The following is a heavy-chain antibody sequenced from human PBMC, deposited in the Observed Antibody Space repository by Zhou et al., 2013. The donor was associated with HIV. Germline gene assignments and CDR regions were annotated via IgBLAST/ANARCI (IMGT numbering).Heavy chain of an antibody. J-gene: IGHJ4*02. CDR2: INPNTGDT. D-gene: IGHD6-19*01. Sequence: VQLVLSGAEVKRPGASVRLSCETSGYNFRGYFLHWIRQAPGQGLEWMGWINPNTGDTKSAQKFQGRVTMTRDTSISTTYMRLDRLTSDDTAVYYCAREAVAGTAELALWGQGTLVTVSS. CDR3: AREAVAGTAELAL. V-gene: IGHV1-2*02. CDR1: GYNFRGYF.